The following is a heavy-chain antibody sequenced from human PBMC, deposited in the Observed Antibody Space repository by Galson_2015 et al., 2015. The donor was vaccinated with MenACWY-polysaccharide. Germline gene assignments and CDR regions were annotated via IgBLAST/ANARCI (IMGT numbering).Heavy chain of an antibody. CDR3: ARTYCSRTTCYGMDV. Sequence: SLRLSCAASGFTFSSYAIHWVRQAPGKGLEWVAIISYDGSNKYYADSVNGQFTISRDNSKNTMYLQMNSLKSDDTAVYYCARTYCSRTTCYGMDVWGQGTTVTVS. V-gene: IGHV3-30-3*01. D-gene: IGHD2/OR15-2a*01. J-gene: IGHJ6*02. CDR2: ISYDGSNK. CDR1: GFTFSSYA.